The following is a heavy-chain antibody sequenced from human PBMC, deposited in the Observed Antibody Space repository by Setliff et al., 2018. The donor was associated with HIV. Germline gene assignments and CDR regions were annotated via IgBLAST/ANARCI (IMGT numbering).Heavy chain of an antibody. J-gene: IGHJ5*02. CDR2: IDDSRSI. D-gene: IGHD3-10*01. CDR3: ARVKSIKTTLVRLWPRFDL. V-gene: IGHV4-34*01. CDR1: TESLTRYD. Sequence: PSETLSLTCAVYTESLTRYDWAWIRQSPEKGLEWIGEIDDSRSIIYNPSLQSRVTMSVDTSKNQFSLKVRSLTAADTGLYYCARVKSIKTTLVRLWPRFDLWGQGTQVTVSS.